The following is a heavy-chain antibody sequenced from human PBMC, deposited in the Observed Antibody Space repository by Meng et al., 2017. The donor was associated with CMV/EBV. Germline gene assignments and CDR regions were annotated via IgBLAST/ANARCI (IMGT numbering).Heavy chain of an antibody. D-gene: IGHD5-12*01. CDR2: ISAYNGNT. J-gene: IGHJ4*02. CDR1: GYTFTSYG. Sequence: ASVKVSCKASGYTFTSYGISWVRQAPGQGLEWMGWISAYNGNTNYAQKLQGRVTMTTDTSTSTAYMELRSLRSDDTAVYYCAKDRGGGVATILGCSRFDYWGQGTLVTVSS. V-gene: IGHV1-18*01. CDR3: AKDRGGGVATILGCSRFDY.